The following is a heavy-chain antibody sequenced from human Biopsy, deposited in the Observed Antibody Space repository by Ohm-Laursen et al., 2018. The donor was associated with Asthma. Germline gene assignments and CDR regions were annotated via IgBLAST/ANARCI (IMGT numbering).Heavy chain of an antibody. V-gene: IGHV1-69*13. CDR2: INSVFGTT. Sequence: ASVKVSCKSLGGTFNTYVIGWVRQAPGQGLEWMGGINSVFGTTTYPQKFQDRVTVTADDSTSTVYMELSSLRSEDTAVYYCAREAGSCISRTCYSLDFWGQGTLVTVSS. D-gene: IGHD2-2*01. CDR3: AREAGSCISRTCYSLDF. CDR1: GGTFNTYV. J-gene: IGHJ4*02.